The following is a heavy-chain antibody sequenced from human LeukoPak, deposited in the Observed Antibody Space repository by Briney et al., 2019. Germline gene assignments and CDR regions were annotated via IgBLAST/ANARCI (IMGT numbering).Heavy chain of an antibody. CDR1: GGSISSYY. D-gene: IGHD5-24*01. V-gene: IGHV4-59*01. CDR3: ASRLVDTYYYYGLDV. Sequence: PSETLSLTCTVSGGSISSYYWSWIRQSPGKGLEWIGYVYYSGSTDYNPSLKSRVTIAVDTSKNQFSLNLTSVTAADTAVYYCASRLVDTYYYYGLDVRGQGTTVTVSS. CDR2: VYYSGST. J-gene: IGHJ6*02.